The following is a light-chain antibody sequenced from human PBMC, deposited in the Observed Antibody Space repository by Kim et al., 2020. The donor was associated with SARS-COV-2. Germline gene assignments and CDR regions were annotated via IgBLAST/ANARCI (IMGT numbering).Light chain of an antibody. J-gene: IGKJ1*01. V-gene: IGKV3-15*01. CDR3: QQYNNWLTWT. Sequence: SPGERATLPCRASQSVSSNLAWYQQKPGQAPRLLIYGASTRATGIPARFSGSGSGTEFTLTISSLQSEDFAVYYCQQYNNWLTWTFGQGTKVDIK. CDR2: GAS. CDR1: QSVSSN.